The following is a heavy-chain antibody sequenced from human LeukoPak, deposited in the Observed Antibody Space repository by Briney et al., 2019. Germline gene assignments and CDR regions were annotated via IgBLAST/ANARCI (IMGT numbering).Heavy chain of an antibody. J-gene: IGHJ6*02. CDR3: ARDKYFDWLAQPLSYGMDV. CDR1: GGSISSGDYY. V-gene: IGHV4-30-4*01. CDR2: IYYSGST. Sequence: SQTLSLTCTVSGGSISSGDYYWSWIRQPPGKGLEWIGYIYYSGSTYYNPSLKSRVTISVDTSKNQFSLKLSSVTAADTAVYYCARDKYFDWLAQPLSYGMDVWGQGTMVTVSS. D-gene: IGHD3-9*01.